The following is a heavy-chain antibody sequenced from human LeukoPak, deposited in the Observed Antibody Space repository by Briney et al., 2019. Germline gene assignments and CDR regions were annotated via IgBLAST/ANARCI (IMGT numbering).Heavy chain of an antibody. CDR3: VKGRTRGDYGDQGDY. CDR2: ISGSGGST. CDR1: GFTFSSYA. J-gene: IGHJ4*02. Sequence: GGSLRLSCAASGFTFSSYAMSWVRQAPGKGLEWVSAISGSGGSTYYADSVKGRFTISRDSSKNTLYLEMNSLRAEDTAVYYCVKGRTRGDYGDQGDYWGQGTLVTVSS. V-gene: IGHV3-23*01. D-gene: IGHD4-17*01.